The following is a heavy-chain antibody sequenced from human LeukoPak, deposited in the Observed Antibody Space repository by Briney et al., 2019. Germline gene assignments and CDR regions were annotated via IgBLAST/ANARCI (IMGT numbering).Heavy chain of an antibody. J-gene: IGHJ4*02. CDR3: ARDSGYYYGNFDY. D-gene: IGHD3-22*01. CDR1: GGSISSGDYY. CDR2: IYYSGST. V-gene: IGHV4-30-4*01. Sequence: PSQTLSLTCTVPGGSISSGDYYWSWIRQPPGKGLEWIGYIYYSGSTYYNPSLKSRVTISVDTSKNQFSLKLSSVTAADTAVCYCARDSGYYYGNFDYWGQGTLVTVSS.